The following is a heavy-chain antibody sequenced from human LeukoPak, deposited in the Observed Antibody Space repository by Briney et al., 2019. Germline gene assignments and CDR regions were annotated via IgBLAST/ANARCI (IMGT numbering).Heavy chain of an antibody. D-gene: IGHD6-13*01. J-gene: IGHJ5*02. V-gene: IGHV4-4*07. CDR1: GGSLNGYY. Sequence: SETLSLTCTVSGGSLNGYYWSWIRQPAGKGLEWIGRIYNSESINYNPSLKSRVTMSIDTSKNQFSLKLNSVTAAHTAVYYCARDRSSSYTRDWFDPWGQGALVTVSS. CDR3: ARDRSSSYTRDWFDP. CDR2: IYNSESI.